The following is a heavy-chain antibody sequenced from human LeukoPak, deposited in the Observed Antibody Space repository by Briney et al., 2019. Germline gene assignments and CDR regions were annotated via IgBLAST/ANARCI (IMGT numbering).Heavy chain of an antibody. CDR2: ISSSSSYI. CDR3: ARDLVIAVAAPMDV. V-gene: IGHV3-21*01. Sequence: GGSLRLSCAASGFTFSSYSMNWVRQAPGKGLEWVSSISSSSSYIYYADSVKGRFTISRDNAKNSLYLQTNSLRAEDTAVYYCARDLVIAVAAPMDVWGKGTTVTVSS. J-gene: IGHJ6*04. D-gene: IGHD6-19*01. CDR1: GFTFSSYS.